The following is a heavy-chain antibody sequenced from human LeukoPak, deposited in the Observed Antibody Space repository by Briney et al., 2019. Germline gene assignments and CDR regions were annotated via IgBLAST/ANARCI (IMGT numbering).Heavy chain of an antibody. CDR1: GGSFSGYY. CDR2: INHSGST. Sequence: SETLSLTCAVYGGSFSGYYWSWIRQPPGKGLEWIGEINHSGSTNYNPSLKSRVTISVDTSKNQFSLKLSSVTAADTAVYYCARMGRRQLEPWGQGTLVTVSS. V-gene: IGHV4-34*01. CDR3: ARMGRRQLEP. D-gene: IGHD5-24*01. J-gene: IGHJ5*02.